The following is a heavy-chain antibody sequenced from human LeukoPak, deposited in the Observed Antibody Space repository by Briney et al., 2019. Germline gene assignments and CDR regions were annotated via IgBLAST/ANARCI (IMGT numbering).Heavy chain of an antibody. Sequence: ASVKVSCKVSGYTLTELSMHWVRQAPGKGLGWMGGFDPEDGETIYAQKFQGRVTMTEDTSTDTAYMELSSLRSEDTAVYYCATTWPPATVTARGTRYYYYYGMDVWGQGTTVTVSS. D-gene: IGHD4-17*01. CDR3: ATTWPPATVTARGTRYYYYYGMDV. CDR1: GYTLTELS. CDR2: FDPEDGET. V-gene: IGHV1-24*01. J-gene: IGHJ6*02.